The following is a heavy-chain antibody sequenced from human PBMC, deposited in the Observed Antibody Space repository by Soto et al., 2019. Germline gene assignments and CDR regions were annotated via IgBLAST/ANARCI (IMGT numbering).Heavy chain of an antibody. CDR1: GGSFSAYY. D-gene: IGHD2-8*01. Sequence: ETLSLTCAVYGGSFSAYYWAWIRQSPGKGLEWIGEIDHSGSTNFNPSLKSRVIISVDTSKNQFSLKLTSVTAADTAVYYCARTNRRRVLFDYYYYGMDVWGQVATVTVSS. V-gene: IGHV4-34*01. J-gene: IGHJ6*02. CDR2: IDHSGST. CDR3: ARTNRRRVLFDYYYYGMDV.